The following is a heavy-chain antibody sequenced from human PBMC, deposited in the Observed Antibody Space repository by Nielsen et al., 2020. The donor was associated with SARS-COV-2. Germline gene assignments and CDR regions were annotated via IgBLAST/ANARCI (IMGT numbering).Heavy chain of an antibody. J-gene: IGHJ4*02. CDR2: ISGSGGST. Sequence: GESLTISCAASGFTFSSYAMSWVRQAPGKGLEWVSAISGSGGSTYYADSVKGRFTISRDNSKNTLYLQMNSLRAEDTAVYYCAKDLVVPAAINGYWGQGTLVTVSS. D-gene: IGHD2-2*01. CDR1: GFTFSSYA. CDR3: AKDLVVPAAINGY. V-gene: IGHV3-23*01.